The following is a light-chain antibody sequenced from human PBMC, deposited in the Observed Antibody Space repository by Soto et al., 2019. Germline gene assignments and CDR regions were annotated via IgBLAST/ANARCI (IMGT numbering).Light chain of an antibody. CDR2: DAS. J-gene: IGKJ5*01. V-gene: IGKV1-33*01. CDR3: QRYDSLPPT. CDR1: RDIGKY. Sequence: DLQMTQSPSSLSASVGDRVTITCQASRDIGKYLNWFQEKPGKAPKLLIYDASNLQTGVPSRFSGSVSGTDFTFTISSLQPEDFATYYCQRYDSLPPTFGQGTRLEIK.